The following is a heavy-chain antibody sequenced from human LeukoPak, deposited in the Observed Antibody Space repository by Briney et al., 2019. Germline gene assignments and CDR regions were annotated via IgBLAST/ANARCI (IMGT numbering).Heavy chain of an antibody. J-gene: IGHJ4*02. CDR1: GFTFSNYW. CDR2: IGGSGDST. Sequence: GGSLRLSCAASGFTFSNYWMSWVRQAPGKGLEWVSVIGGSGDSTYYTDSVKDRFTISRDNSKNTLYLQMNSLRAEDTAVYYCAKIEMTTLDWGQGTLVTVSS. V-gene: IGHV3-23*01. D-gene: IGHD5-24*01. CDR3: AKIEMTTLD.